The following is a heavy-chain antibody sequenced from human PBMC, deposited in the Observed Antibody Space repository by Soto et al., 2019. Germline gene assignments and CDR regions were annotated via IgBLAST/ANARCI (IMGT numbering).Heavy chain of an antibody. D-gene: IGHD3-22*01. J-gene: IGHJ1*01. CDR3: TRDASHSSGYQEYFQH. V-gene: IGHV3-49*03. Sequence: PGGSLRLSCTASGFTFGDYAMSWFRQAPGKGLEWVGFIRSKAYGGTTEYAASVKGRFTISRDDSKSIAYLQMNSLKTEDTAVYYCTRDASHSSGYQEYFQHWGQGTLVTV. CDR1: GFTFGDYA. CDR2: IRSKAYGGTT.